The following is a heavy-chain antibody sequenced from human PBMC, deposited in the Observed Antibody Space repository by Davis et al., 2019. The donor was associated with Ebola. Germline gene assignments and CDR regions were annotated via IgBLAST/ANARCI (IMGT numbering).Heavy chain of an antibody. J-gene: IGHJ6*03. CDR2: IYYSGST. D-gene: IGHD3-16*01. CDR1: GGSISRGGSY. V-gene: IGHV4-31*03. CDR3: ARDMRDYYHYYYMDV. Sequence: PSETLSLTCTVSGGSISRGGSYWTWIRQHPGKGLEWIGYIYYSGSTYYKPSLKSRVTISLDTSKNQFSLKLTSVTAADTAVYYCARDMRDYYHYYYMDVWGKGTTVTVSS.